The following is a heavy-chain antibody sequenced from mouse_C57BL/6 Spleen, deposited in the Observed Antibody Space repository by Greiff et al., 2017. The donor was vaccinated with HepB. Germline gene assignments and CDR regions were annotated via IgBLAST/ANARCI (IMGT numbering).Heavy chain of an antibody. CDR2: IDPNSGGT. J-gene: IGHJ3*01. Sequence: QVQLQQPGAELVKPGASVKLSCKASGYTFTSYWMHWVKQRPGRGIEWIGRIDPNSGGTKYNEKFKSKATLTVDKPSSTAYMQLCSLTSEDSAVYDCARANWAWFAYGGQGTLVTVSA. CDR1: GYTFTSYW. D-gene: IGHD4-1*01. CDR3: ARANWAWFAY. V-gene: IGHV1-72*01.